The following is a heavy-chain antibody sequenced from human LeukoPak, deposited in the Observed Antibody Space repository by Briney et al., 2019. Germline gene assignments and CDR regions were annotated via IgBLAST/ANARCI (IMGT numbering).Heavy chain of an antibody. CDR3: ARDLAVAYYYYMDV. D-gene: IGHD6-19*01. V-gene: IGHV3-11*01. Sequence: GGSLRLSCAASGFTFSDYYMSWIRQAPGKALEWVSYVSSGSSTIYYADSVKGRFTVSKDNGKRSLYLHMNSLRAEDTAMYYCARDLAVAYYYYMDVWGKGTTVTISS. CDR2: VSSGSSTI. J-gene: IGHJ6*03. CDR1: GFTFSDYY.